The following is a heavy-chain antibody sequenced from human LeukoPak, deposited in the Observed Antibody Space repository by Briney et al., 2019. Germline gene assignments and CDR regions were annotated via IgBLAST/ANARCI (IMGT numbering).Heavy chain of an antibody. J-gene: IGHJ4*02. Sequence: PSETLSLTCTVSGGSISSSSYYWGWIRQPPGKGLEWIGSMYHSGSTYYNPSLKSRITISVDTSKNQFSLKLSSVTAADTAIYYCARQGIVVAGYDSWGQGTLVTVSS. CDR3: ARQGIVVAGYDS. CDR2: MYHSGST. D-gene: IGHD6-19*01. CDR1: GGSISSSSYY. V-gene: IGHV4-39*01.